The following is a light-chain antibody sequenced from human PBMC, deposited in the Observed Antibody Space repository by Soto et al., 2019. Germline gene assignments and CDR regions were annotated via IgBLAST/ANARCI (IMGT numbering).Light chain of an antibody. CDR3: QHYNRYPYT. Sequence: DIQMTQSPSTLSASVGDRVTITCRASQTISTWLAWYQQRPGKAPNLLIYKASSLESGVSSRFSGSGSGTEFTLTISNLQPDDFATYYCQHYNRYPYTFGQGTKLEIK. J-gene: IGKJ2*01. CDR1: QTISTW. CDR2: KAS. V-gene: IGKV1-5*03.